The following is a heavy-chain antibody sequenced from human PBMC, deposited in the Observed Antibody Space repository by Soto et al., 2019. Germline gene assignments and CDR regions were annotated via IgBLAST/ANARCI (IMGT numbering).Heavy chain of an antibody. V-gene: IGHV3-30*18. CDR2: ISVDGNSK. Sequence: QVRLVESGGGVVQPGRSLRLSCAASGFSFSTYNMHWVRQAPGKGLEWVAFISVDGNSKYYSDSVKGRFTISRDNSKNTLYLQMNSLTVGDTAVYFCAKDMGVTALKYYCDYWGQGTLVTVSS. D-gene: IGHD2-8*01. J-gene: IGHJ4*02. CDR3: AKDMGVTALKYYCDY. CDR1: GFSFSTYN.